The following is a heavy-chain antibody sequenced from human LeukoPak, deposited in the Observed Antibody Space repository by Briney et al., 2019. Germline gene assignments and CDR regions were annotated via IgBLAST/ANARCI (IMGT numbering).Heavy chain of an antibody. CDR1: GYTFTGYY. Sequence: ASVKVSCKASGYTFTGYYMHWVRQATGQGLEWMGWMNPNSGNTGYAQKFQGRVTMTRNTSISTAYMELSSLRSEDTAVYYCARVKIPDFDYWGQGTLVTVSS. J-gene: IGHJ4*02. D-gene: IGHD3-22*01. CDR2: MNPNSGNT. CDR3: ARVKIPDFDY. V-gene: IGHV1-8*02.